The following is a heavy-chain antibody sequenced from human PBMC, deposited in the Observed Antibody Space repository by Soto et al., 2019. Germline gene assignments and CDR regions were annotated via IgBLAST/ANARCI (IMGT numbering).Heavy chain of an antibody. V-gene: IGHV4-59*08. CDR3: ARLGFYYQSLDP. J-gene: IGHJ5*02. CDR2: IYYGGTT. CDR1: GDTISSYS. D-gene: IGHD2-2*01. Sequence: SETLSLTCTVSGDTISSYSWSWIRQPPGKGLEWIGNIYYGGTTRYNPSLEGRVTVSLETSKSQFSLTLSSVTASDTAVYYCARLGFYYQSLDPWGHGTLVTVSS.